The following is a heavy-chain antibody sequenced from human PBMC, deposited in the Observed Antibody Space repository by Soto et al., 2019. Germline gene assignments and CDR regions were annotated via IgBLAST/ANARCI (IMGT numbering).Heavy chain of an antibody. V-gene: IGHV1-18*04. D-gene: IGHD4-17*01. CDR2: ISAYNGDT. CDR3: ARDPPFSGILRGTPLMDV. CDR1: GYSFTTHG. J-gene: IGHJ6*02. Sequence: QVPLVQSEAEVRKPGASVKVSCKASGYSFTTHGISWVRRAPGHGLEWMGWISAYNGDTHYVQRFQDRLTMTTDTSTSTAYMELRSLTSDDTAVYYCARDPPFSGILRGTPLMDVWGQGTTVTVSS.